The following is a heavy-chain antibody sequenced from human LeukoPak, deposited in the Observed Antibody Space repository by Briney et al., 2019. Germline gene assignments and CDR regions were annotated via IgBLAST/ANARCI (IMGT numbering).Heavy chain of an antibody. CDR3: ARGYYASSMEYCES. CDR1: GFTFSNFG. Sequence: PGGSLRLSCAASGFTFSNFGMHWVRQAPGKGLEWVASIGFDGSSKYYADSVKGRFTISRDNSKNTLYLQMNSLRVEDRAVYYCARGYYASSMEYCESWGQGTLVTVSS. V-gene: IGHV3-30*02. J-gene: IGHJ4*02. D-gene: IGHD3-10*01. CDR2: IGFDGSSK.